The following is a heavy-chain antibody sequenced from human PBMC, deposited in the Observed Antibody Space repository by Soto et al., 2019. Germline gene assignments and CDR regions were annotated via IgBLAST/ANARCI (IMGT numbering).Heavy chain of an antibody. CDR1: GFSLSTSGVG. CDR3: AHIIYDILTGYYSFFDY. V-gene: IGHV2-5*02. Sequence: SGPTLVNPTQTLTLTCTFSGFSLSTSGVGVGWIRQPPGKALEWLALIYWDDDKRYSPSLKSRLTITKDTSKNQVVLTMTNMDPVDTATYYCAHIIYDILTGYYSFFDYWGQGTLVTVSS. D-gene: IGHD3-9*01. J-gene: IGHJ4*02. CDR2: IYWDDDK.